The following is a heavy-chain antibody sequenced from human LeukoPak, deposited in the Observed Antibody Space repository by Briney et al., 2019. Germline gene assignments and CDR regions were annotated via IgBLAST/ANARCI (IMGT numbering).Heavy chain of an antibody. CDR3: ARVTSDIVVVPVSV. Sequence: SGGSLRLSCAASGFTFSSYSMNWVRQAPGKGLEWVSSISSSSSYIYYADSVKGRFTISRDNAKNSLYLQMNSLRAEDTTVYYCARVTSDIVVVPVSVWGQGTMVTVSS. CDR1: GFTFSSYS. D-gene: IGHD2-2*01. J-gene: IGHJ3*01. V-gene: IGHV3-21*01. CDR2: ISSSSSYI.